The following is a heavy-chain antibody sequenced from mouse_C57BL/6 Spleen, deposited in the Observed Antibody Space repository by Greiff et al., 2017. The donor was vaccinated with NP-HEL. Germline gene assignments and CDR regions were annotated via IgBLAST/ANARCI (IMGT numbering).Heavy chain of an antibody. J-gene: IGHJ2*01. Sequence: VQLQQPGAELVRPGSSVKLSCKASGYTFTSYWMHWVKQRPIQGLEWIGNIDPSDSETHYNQKFKDKATLTVDKSSSTAYMQLSSLTSEDSAVYYCARRALDSSGYYCDYWGQGTTLTVSS. CDR2: IDPSDSET. V-gene: IGHV1-52*01. CDR3: ARRALDSSGYYCDY. D-gene: IGHD3-2*02. CDR1: GYTFTSYW.